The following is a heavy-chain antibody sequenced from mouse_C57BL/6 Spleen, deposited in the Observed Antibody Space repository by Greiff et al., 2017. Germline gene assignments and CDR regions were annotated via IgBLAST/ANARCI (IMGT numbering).Heavy chain of an antibody. Sequence: VQLQQSGAELVRPGASVKLSCTASGFNIKDYYMHWVKQRPEQGLEWIGRIDPEDGDTEYAPKFQGKATMTADTSTNTAYLQLSSLPSEDTAVYYCTTSYYGSSYFDYWGQGTTLTVSS. D-gene: IGHD1-1*01. CDR3: TTSYYGSSYFDY. CDR1: GFNIKDYY. V-gene: IGHV14-1*01. J-gene: IGHJ2*01. CDR2: IDPEDGDT.